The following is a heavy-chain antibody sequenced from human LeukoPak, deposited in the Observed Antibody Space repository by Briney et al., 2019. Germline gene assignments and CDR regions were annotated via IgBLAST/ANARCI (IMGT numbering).Heavy chain of an antibody. Sequence: SETLSLTCTVSGGSISSSSYYWGWIRQPPGKGLEWIGSIYYSGSTYYNPSLKSRVTISVDTSKNQFSLKLSSVTAADTAVYYCARLSSGGYPDVWGKGTTVTTSS. J-gene: IGHJ6*04. CDR3: ARLSSGGYPDV. CDR2: IYYSGST. V-gene: IGHV4-39*01. CDR1: GGSISSSSYY. D-gene: IGHD3-16*01.